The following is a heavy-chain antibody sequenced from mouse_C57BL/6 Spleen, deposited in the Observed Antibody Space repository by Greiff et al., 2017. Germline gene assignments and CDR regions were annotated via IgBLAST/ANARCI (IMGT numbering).Heavy chain of an antibody. CDR3: ARGAYSNYEGVY. CDR1: GYAFTNYL. V-gene: IGHV1-54*01. CDR2: INPGSGGT. D-gene: IGHD2-5*01. J-gene: IGHJ2*01. Sequence: QVQLKESGAELVRPGTSVKVSCKASGYAFTNYLIEWVKQRPGQGLEWIGVINPGSGGTNYNEKFKGKATLTADKSSSTAYMQLSSLTSEDSAVYFCARGAYSNYEGVYWGQGTTLTVSS.